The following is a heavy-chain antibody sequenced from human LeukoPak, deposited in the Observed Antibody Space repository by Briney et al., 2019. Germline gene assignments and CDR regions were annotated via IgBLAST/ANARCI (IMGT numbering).Heavy chain of an antibody. V-gene: IGHV4-59*08. D-gene: IGHD6-19*01. J-gene: IGHJ4*02. CDR2: MSYSGNT. CDR1: GGSISSYY. CDR3: ARNGGGWSFDY. Sequence: SETLSLTCTVSGGSISSYYWSWIRQSPGRGLEWIGYMSYSGNTNYNPSLESRVTISVGTSKNQFSLKLTSLTAADTAVYYCARNGGGWSFDYWGQGTLVAVSS.